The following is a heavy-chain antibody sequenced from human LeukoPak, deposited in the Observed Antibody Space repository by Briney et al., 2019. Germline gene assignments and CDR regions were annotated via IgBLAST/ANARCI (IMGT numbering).Heavy chain of an antibody. CDR1: GGSFSGYY. J-gene: IGHJ3*02. D-gene: IGHD3-10*01. CDR2: INHSGSS. Sequence: SETLSLTCAVYGGSFSGYYWNWIRQPPGKGLEWIGEINHSGSSNYSPSLKSRVTISVDTSKNQFSLKLSSVTAADTAVYYCARDDGSGSRDAFDIWGQGTMVTVSS. V-gene: IGHV4-34*01. CDR3: ARDDGSGSRDAFDI.